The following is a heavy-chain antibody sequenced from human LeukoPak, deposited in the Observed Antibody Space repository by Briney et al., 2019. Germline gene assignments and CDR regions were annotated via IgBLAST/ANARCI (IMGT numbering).Heavy chain of an antibody. CDR3: ARGGATTLFDY. D-gene: IGHD1-26*01. Sequence: SGGSLRLSCAASGFTFSSYAMHWVRQAPGKGLEYVSAITTNGDKTYYGNSVKGRFTIPRDNSKNTLYLQMGSLRIEDMAVYYCARGGATTLFDYWGQGTLVTVSS. J-gene: IGHJ4*02. V-gene: IGHV3-64*01. CDR1: GFTFSSYA. CDR2: ITTNGDKT.